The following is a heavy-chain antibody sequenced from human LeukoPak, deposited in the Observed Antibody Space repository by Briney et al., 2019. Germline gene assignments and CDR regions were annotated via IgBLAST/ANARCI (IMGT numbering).Heavy chain of an antibody. Sequence: SETLSLTCTVSGGSISSYYWSWIRQPPGKGLEWIGYIYTSGSTNYNPSLKSRVTMSVDTSKNQFSLKLSSVTAADTAVYYCARDGITMVRGGDYYYYYMDVWGKGTTVTVSS. CDR2: IYTSGST. J-gene: IGHJ6*03. D-gene: IGHD3-10*01. V-gene: IGHV4-4*08. CDR3: ARDGITMVRGGDYYYYYMDV. CDR1: GGSISSYY.